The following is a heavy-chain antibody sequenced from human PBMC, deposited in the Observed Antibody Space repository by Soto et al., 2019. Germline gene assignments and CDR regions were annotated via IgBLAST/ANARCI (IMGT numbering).Heavy chain of an antibody. V-gene: IGHV3-30*18. CDR3: AKDLLAAAGPYYYYYYGMYV. D-gene: IGHD6-13*01. CDR2: ISYDGSNK. J-gene: IGHJ6*02. Sequence: GSLRRSCAASGFTFSSYGMHWVRQAPGKGLEWVAVISYDGSNKYYADSVKGRFTISRDNSKNTLYLQMNSLRAEDTAVYYCAKDLLAAAGPYYYYYYGMYVWGQGTTVTVSS. CDR1: GFTFSSYG.